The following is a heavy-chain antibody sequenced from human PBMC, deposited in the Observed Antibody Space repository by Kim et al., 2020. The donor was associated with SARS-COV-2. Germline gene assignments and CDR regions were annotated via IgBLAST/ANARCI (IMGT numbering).Heavy chain of an antibody. Sequence: SVKGRFTISRDNAKNSLYLQMNSLRDEDTAVYYCAGLIAVAASPPEYFQHWGQGTLVTVSS. J-gene: IGHJ1*01. CDR3: AGLIAVAASPPEYFQH. D-gene: IGHD6-19*01. V-gene: IGHV3-48*02.